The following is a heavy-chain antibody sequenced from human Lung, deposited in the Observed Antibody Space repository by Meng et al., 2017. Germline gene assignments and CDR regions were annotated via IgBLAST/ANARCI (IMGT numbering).Heavy chain of an antibody. CDR2: INHSGST. V-gene: IGHV4-34*01. CDR3: ARGPTTMAHDFDY. J-gene: IGHJ4*02. Sequence: QVQRQEWAAGLLKPSETLSLTCIVSGGSFSDYYWSWIRQPPGKGLEWIGEINHSGSTNYNPSLESRATISVDTSQNNLSLKLSSVTAADSAVYYCARGPTTMAHDFDYWGQGTLVTVSS. CDR1: GGSFSDYY. D-gene: IGHD4-11*01.